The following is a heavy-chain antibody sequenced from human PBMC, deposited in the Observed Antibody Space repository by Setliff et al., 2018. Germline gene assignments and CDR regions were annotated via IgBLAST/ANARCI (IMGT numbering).Heavy chain of an antibody. CDR2: ISNDGRRT. V-gene: IGHV3-64*02. CDR3: VRWVDGKADY. J-gene: IGHJ4*02. Sequence: GGSLRLSCAASGFSFSNYAMHWVRQAPVRGLEYVSAISNDGRRTYYTDSVKGRFTISRDNSKNTLYLQMGSLRPEDMAVYYCVRWVDGKADYWGQGTLVTVSS. CDR1: GFSFSNYA.